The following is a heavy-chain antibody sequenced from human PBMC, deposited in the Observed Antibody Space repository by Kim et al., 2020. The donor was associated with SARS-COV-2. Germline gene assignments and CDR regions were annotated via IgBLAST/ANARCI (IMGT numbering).Heavy chain of an antibody. CDR1: GFTFDDYA. CDR2: ISWNSGGI. J-gene: IGHJ5*02. V-gene: IGHV3-9*01. Sequence: GGSLRLSCAASGFTFDDYAMHWVRQAPGKGLEWVSGISWNSGGIGYADSVKGRFTISRDNAKNSLYLQMNSLRAEDTALYYCAKYQYSSRFNWFDPWGQGTLVTVSS. D-gene: IGHD6-13*01. CDR3: AKYQYSSRFNWFDP.